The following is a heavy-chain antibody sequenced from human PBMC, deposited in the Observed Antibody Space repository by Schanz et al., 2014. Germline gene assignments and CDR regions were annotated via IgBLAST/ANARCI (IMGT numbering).Heavy chain of an antibody. CDR1: GFTFNSYA. CDR3: ARVPYGSGSYWDY. D-gene: IGHD3-10*01. J-gene: IGHJ4*02. V-gene: IGHV3-23*01. CDR2: ISHSGGSK. Sequence: DVQLLESGGGLVQPGGSLRLSCAASGFTFNSYAMTWVRQAPGKGLEWVSSISHSGGSKYYADSVKGRFTISRDNSKNTLYLQMNSLRAGDTAVYYCARVPYGSGSYWDYWGQGTLVTVSS.